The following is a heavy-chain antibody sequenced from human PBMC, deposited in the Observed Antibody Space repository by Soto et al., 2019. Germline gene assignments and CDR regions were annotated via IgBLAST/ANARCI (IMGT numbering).Heavy chain of an antibody. J-gene: IGHJ3*02. CDR3: ARAYSDAFDI. CDR2: ISSSGTGI. CDR1: GFTFSSYA. V-gene: IGHV3-21*04. D-gene: IGHD2-15*01. Sequence: GGSLRLSCAASGFTFSSYAMSWVRQAPGKGLEWVSAISSSGTGIYYADSVKGRFTISRDNAKNSLYLQMSSLRAEDTAVYYCARAYSDAFDIWGQGTMVTVSS.